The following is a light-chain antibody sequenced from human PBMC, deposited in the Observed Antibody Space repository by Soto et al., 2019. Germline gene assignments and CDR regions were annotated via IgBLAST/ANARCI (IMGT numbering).Light chain of an antibody. J-gene: IGLJ1*01. Sequence: QSALTQPASVSVSPVQSSTLSCPGTSSDVGRYNLVSWYQQHPGKAPKLIIHQDSTRSSWLSNRVSGSKSGNTASLTISGLQAEDEADYYCCSYAGSSTYVFGTGTKVTV. CDR1: SSDVGRYNL. V-gene: IGLV2-23*01. CDR3: CSYAGSSTYV. CDR2: QDS.